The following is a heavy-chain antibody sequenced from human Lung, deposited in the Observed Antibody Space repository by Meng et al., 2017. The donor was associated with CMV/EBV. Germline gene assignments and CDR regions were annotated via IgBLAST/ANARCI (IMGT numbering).Heavy chain of an antibody. CDR2: IYWNDDK. J-gene: IGHJ4*02. V-gene: IGHV2-5*01. CDR3: AHARYSSFYYFNY. D-gene: IGHD6-13*01. Sequence: SGXXLVXPTQTLTLTCTFSGFSLSISRLAVGWIRQPPGKALECFGIIYWNDDKRYSPSLKSRLTITKDTSKNQVVLTMTNMDPADTAAYYCAHARYSSFYYFNYWXPGKXVNVAS. CDR1: GFSLSISRLA.